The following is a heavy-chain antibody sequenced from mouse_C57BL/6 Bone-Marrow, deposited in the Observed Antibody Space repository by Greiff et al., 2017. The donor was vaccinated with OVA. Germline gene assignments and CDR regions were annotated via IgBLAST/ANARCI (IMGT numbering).Heavy chain of an antibody. Sequence: VQLQQPGAELVKPGASVKMSCKASGYTFTSYWITWVKQRPGQGLEWIGDIYPGSGSTNYNEKFKSKATLNVDTSSNTAYMQLSSLASEVSAVYYCARQGYGRDYWGQGTTLTVSS. CDR3: ARQGYGRDY. D-gene: IGHD3-1*01. V-gene: IGHV1-55*01. CDR1: GYTFTSYW. CDR2: IYPGSGST. J-gene: IGHJ2*01.